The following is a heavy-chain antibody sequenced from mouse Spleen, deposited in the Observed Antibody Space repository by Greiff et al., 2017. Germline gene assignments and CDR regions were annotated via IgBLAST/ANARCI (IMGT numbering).Heavy chain of an antibody. Sequence: EVQLQQSGPELVKPGASVKMSCKASGYTFTDYNMHWVKQSHGKSLEWIGYINPNNGGTSYNQKFKGKATLTVNKSSSTAYMELRSLTSEDSAVYYCAREGAHRYDEGFDYWGQGTTLTVSS. CDR2: INPNNGGT. CDR3: AREGAHRYDEGFDY. J-gene: IGHJ2*01. D-gene: IGHD2-14*01. V-gene: IGHV1-22*01. CDR1: GYTFTDYN.